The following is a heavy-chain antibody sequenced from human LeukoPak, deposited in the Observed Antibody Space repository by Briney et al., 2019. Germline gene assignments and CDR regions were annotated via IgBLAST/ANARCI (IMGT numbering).Heavy chain of an antibody. CDR2: INHSGST. Sequence: SETLSLTCAVYGGSFSGYYWSWIRQPPGKGLEWIGEINHSGSTNYNPSLKSRVTISVDTSKNQFSLKLSSVTAADTAVYYCARSEYYYDSSGANWFDPWGQGTLVTVSS. J-gene: IGHJ5*02. CDR1: GGSFSGYY. D-gene: IGHD3-22*01. CDR3: ARSEYYYDSSGANWFDP. V-gene: IGHV4-34*01.